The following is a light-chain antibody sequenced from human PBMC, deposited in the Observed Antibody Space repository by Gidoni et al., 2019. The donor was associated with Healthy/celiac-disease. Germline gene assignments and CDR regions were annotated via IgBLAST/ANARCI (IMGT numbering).Light chain of an antibody. CDR1: SSNIGSNY. J-gene: IGLJ3*02. CDR3: AAWDDSLSGPV. Sequence: QSVLTQPPSASATPGQRVTISCSGSSSNIGSNYVYWYQQLPGTAPKLLIYRNNQRPSGVPDRFSGSKSGPSASLAISGLRSEDEADYYCAAWDDSLSGPVFGGGTKLTVL. CDR2: RNN. V-gene: IGLV1-47*01.